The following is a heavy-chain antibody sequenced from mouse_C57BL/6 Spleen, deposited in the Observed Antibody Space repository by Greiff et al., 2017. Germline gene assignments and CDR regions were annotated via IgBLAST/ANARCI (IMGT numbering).Heavy chain of an antibody. J-gene: IGHJ1*03. V-gene: IGHV1-72*01. CDR3: ARRGYDYDWDWYFDV. Sequence: QVQLKQPGPELVKPGASVKLSCKASGYTFTSYWMHWVKQRPGRGLAWIGGIDPNSGGTKYNEKFKSKATLTVDKPSSTAYMQLSSLTSEDSAVYFCARRGYDYDWDWYFDVWGTGTTVTVSS. CDR1: GYTFTSYW. D-gene: IGHD2-4*01. CDR2: IDPNSGGT.